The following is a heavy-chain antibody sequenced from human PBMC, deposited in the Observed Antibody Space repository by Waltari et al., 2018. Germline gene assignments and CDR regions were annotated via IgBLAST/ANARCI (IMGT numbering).Heavy chain of an antibody. CDR2: ISGSGGST. CDR3: AKRPFGVVSDDAFDI. Sequence: VQLLESGGGLVQSGGSLRLSCAASGFTFRIYPMNWVRQAPGKGVEWVSVISGSGGSTDYADSVKGRFTIFRDNPKNTLYLQLNSLRAGDTAVYYCAKRPFGVVSDDAFDIWGQGTMVTVSS. CDR1: GFTFRIYP. J-gene: IGHJ3*02. V-gene: IGHV3-23*01. D-gene: IGHD3-3*01.